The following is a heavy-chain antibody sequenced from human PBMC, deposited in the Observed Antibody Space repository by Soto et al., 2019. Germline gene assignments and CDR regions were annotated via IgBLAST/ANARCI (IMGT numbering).Heavy chain of an antibody. CDR1: GGTFSSYT. CDR2: IIPILGIA. D-gene: IGHD6-6*01. CDR3: ARDRKQLGPRYYMDV. Sequence: QVQLVQSGAEVKKPGSSVKVSCKASGGTFSSYTISWVRQAPGQGLEWMGRIIPILGIANYAQKFQGRVTITADKSTSTAYMELSSLRSEDTAVYYCARDRKQLGPRYYMDVWGKGTTVTVSS. V-gene: IGHV1-69*08. J-gene: IGHJ6*03.